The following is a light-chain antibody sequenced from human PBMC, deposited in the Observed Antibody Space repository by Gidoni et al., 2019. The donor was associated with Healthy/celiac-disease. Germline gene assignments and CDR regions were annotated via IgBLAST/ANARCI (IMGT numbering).Light chain of an antibody. J-gene: IGKJ1*01. CDR1: QSISSY. CDR2: AAS. V-gene: IGKV1-39*01. CDR3: QQSYSTTRT. Sequence: DIPITHSPSSLSASVVDRVTITCRASQSISSYLNWYQQKPGKAPKLLIYAASSLQSGVPSRFSGSGSGTDFTLTISSLQHEDFATYYCQQSYSTTRTFGQGTKVEIK.